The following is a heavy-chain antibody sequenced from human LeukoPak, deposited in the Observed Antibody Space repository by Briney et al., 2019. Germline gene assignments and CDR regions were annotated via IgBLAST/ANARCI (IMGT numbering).Heavy chain of an antibody. CDR3: AKDARITMIVVVIDY. J-gene: IGHJ4*02. Sequence: GGSPRLSCEVSGFIVSGNFMNWVRQAPGKGLEWVSAISGSGGSTYYADSVKGRFTISRDNSKNTLYLQMNSLRAEDTAVYYCAKDARITMIVVVIDYWGQGTLVTVSS. D-gene: IGHD3-22*01. CDR2: ISGSGGST. V-gene: IGHV3-23*01. CDR1: GFIVSGNF.